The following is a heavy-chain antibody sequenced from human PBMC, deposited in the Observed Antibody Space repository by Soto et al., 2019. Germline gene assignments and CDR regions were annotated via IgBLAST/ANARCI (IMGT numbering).Heavy chain of an antibody. J-gene: IGHJ6*03. V-gene: IGHV4-34*01. CDR1: GGSFSGYY. D-gene: IGHD6-6*01. Sequence: PSETLSLTCAVYGGSFSGYYWSWIRQPPGKGLEWIGEINHSGSTNYNPSLKSRVTISVDTSKNQFSLKLSSVTAADTAVYYCASVIGSSIYYYYYMDVWGKGTTVTVSS. CDR3: ASVIGSSIYYYYYMDV. CDR2: INHSGST.